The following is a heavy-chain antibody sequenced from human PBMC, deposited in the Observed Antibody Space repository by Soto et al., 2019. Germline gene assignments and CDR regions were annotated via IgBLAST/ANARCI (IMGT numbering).Heavy chain of an antibody. CDR2: INDSGST. CDR1: GGSVRGSY. CDR3: ARLPISGWLPFDL. Sequence: SETLSLTCAVYGGSVRGSYWSWIRQPPGKGLEWIGEINDSGSTKYNPSLKSRVTISVDTSKNQFSLSLSSVTAADTAVYYCARLPISGWLPFDLWGQGTLVTVSS. J-gene: IGHJ4*02. V-gene: IGHV4-34*01. D-gene: IGHD6-19*01.